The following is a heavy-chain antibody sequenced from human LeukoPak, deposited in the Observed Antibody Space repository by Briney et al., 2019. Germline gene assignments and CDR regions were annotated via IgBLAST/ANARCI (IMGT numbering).Heavy chain of an antibody. V-gene: IGHV4-31*03. CDR2: ICYSGST. D-gene: IGHD3-10*01. CDR3: ARVNYYGSGSRYYYYGMDV. J-gene: IGHJ6*02. Sequence: NSSETLSLTCTVSGGSISSGGYYWSWIRQHPGKGLEWIGYICYSGSTYYNPSLKSRVTISVDTSKNQFSLKLSSVTAADTAVYYCARVNYYGSGSRYYYYGMDVWGQGTTVTVSS. CDR1: GGSISSGGYY.